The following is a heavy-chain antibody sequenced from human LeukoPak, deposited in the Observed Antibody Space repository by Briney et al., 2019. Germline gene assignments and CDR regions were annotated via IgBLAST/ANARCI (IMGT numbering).Heavy chain of an antibody. D-gene: IGHD3-22*01. V-gene: IGHV4-34*01. CDR2: INHSGST. Sequence: SETLSLTCAVYGGSFSGYYWSWIRQPPGKGLEWIGEINHSGSTDYNPSLKSRVTISVDTSKNQFSLKLSSVTAADTAVYFCARGPYSYDSSGAFDIWGQGTMVTVSS. J-gene: IGHJ3*02. CDR3: ARGPYSYDSSGAFDI. CDR1: GGSFSGYY.